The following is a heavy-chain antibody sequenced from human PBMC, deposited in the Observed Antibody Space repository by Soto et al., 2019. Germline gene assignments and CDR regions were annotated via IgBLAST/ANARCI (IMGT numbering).Heavy chain of an antibody. Sequence: GESLKISCKGSGYSFTSYWIGWVRQMPGKGLEWMGIIYPGDSDTRYSPSFQGQVTISADKSISTAYLQWSSLKASDTAMYYCARFSANWKFAEGHQQFDYWGQGTLVTVSS. CDR1: GYSFTSYW. J-gene: IGHJ4*02. D-gene: IGHD1-1*01. CDR2: IYPGDSDT. V-gene: IGHV5-51*01. CDR3: ARFSANWKFAEGHQQFDY.